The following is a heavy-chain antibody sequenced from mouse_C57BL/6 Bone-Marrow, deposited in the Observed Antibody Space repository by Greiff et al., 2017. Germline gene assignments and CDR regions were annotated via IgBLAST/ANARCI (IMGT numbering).Heavy chain of an antibody. D-gene: IGHD4-1*01. Sequence: VQLVESGAELVRPGTSVKVSCKASGYAFTNYLIEWVKQRPGQGLEWIGVINPGSGGTNYNETFKGKAPLTADKYSSTAYMQLSSLTSEDSAVYFCARSKNWGSCFVYWGQGTLVTVSA. CDR3: ARSKNWGSCFVY. V-gene: IGHV1-54*01. J-gene: IGHJ3*01. CDR2: INPGSGGT. CDR1: GYAFTNYL.